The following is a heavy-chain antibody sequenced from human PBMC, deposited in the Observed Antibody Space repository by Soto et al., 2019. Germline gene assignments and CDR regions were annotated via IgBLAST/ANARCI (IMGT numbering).Heavy chain of an antibody. D-gene: IGHD2-15*01. CDR1: GGSISSYY. CDR2: IYYSGST. V-gene: IGHV4-59*08. CDR3: AGRVVTPGAYCDL. J-gene: IGHJ2*01. Sequence: QVQLQASGPGLVKPSETLSLTCTVSGGSISSYYWSWIRQPPGKGLEWIGYIYYSGSTNYNPSLNSRDTVSADTSRDQCSLTVCTVTATDTAAYYCAGRVVTPGAYCDLWGRGTLVTVSS.